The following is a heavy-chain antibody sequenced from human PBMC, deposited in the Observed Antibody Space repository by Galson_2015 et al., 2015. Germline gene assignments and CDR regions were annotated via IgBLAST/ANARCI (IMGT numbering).Heavy chain of an antibody. J-gene: IGHJ4*02. CDR3: AKGGRGITMVRGVTFDY. V-gene: IGHV3-9*01. CDR2: ISWNSGSI. Sequence: SLRLSCAASGFTFDDYAMHWVRQAPGKGLEWVSGISWNSGSICYADSVKGRFTISRDNAKNSLYLQMNSLRAEDTALYYCAKGGRGITMVRGVTFDYWGQGTLVTVSS. CDR1: GFTFDDYA. D-gene: IGHD3-10*01.